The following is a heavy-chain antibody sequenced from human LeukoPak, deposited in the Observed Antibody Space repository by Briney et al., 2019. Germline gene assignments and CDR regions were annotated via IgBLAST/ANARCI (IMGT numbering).Heavy chain of an antibody. J-gene: IGHJ6*03. CDR1: VYTFTSYG. Sequence: ASVKVSCKASVYTFTSYGISWVRQAPGQGLEWMGWISAYNGNTNYAQKLQGRVTITTDTSTRTDYMERRSLRSDDTAVYYCARWGAAALYYYMDVWGKGTTVTVSS. V-gene: IGHV1-18*01. D-gene: IGHD6-13*01. CDR3: ARWGAAALYYYMDV. CDR2: ISAYNGNT.